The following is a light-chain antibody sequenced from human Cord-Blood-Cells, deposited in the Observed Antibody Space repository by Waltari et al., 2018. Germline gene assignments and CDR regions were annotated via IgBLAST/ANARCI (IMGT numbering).Light chain of an antibody. Sequence: QSALTQPPSASGSPGQSVTISCTGTRRDVGGYNYVPWYQQHPGKAPKLMIYEVSKRPSGVPDRFSGSKSGNTASLTVSGLQAEDEADYYCSSYAGSNNLYVFGTGTKVTVL. CDR3: SSYAGSNNLYV. CDR1: RRDVGGYNY. V-gene: IGLV2-8*01. CDR2: EVS. J-gene: IGLJ1*01.